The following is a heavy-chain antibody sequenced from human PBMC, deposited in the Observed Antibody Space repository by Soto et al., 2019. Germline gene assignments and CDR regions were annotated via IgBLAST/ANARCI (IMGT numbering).Heavy chain of an antibody. Sequence: SETLSLTCTVSGGSISTEGYYWSWFRQLPGKGLEWIGDIYYGGTTYHNPSLRSRLTISGDASKNQFSLKLSSVTDADTALYYCARGRVYSYAPCYFDYWGEGSLVTVSS. V-gene: IGHV4-31*03. CDR2: IYYGGTT. J-gene: IGHJ4*02. CDR1: GGSISTEGYY. D-gene: IGHD5-18*01. CDR3: ARGRVYSYAPCYFDY.